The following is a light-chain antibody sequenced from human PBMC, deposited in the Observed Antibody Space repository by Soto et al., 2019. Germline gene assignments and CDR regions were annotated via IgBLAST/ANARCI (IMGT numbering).Light chain of an antibody. J-gene: IGKJ5*01. CDR2: GAS. Sequence: EIVLTQSPATLSLSPGERATLSCRASHSVGNDFLGWYQQKPGQAPRLLIYGASNRVTRRATGVSDRFSGSGSGTDFTLTISRLEPEDFGVYYCHQYAYSPQTFGQGTRLEIK. CDR1: HSVGNDF. V-gene: IGKV3-20*01. CDR3: HQYAYSPQT.